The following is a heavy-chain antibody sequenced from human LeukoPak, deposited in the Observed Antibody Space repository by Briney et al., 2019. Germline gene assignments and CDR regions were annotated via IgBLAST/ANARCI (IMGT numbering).Heavy chain of an antibody. CDR1: GYSISSGYY. CDR2: IYHSGST. J-gene: IGHJ5*02. V-gene: IGHV4-38-2*01. D-gene: IGHD5-12*01. Sequence: NSSETLSLTCAVSGYSISSGYYWGWIRQPPGKGLEWIGSIYHSGSTYYNPSLKSRVTISVDTSKNQFSLKLSSVTAADTAVYYCARHRRTSWLPSPSIDPWGQGTLVTVSS. CDR3: ARHRRTSWLPSPSIDP.